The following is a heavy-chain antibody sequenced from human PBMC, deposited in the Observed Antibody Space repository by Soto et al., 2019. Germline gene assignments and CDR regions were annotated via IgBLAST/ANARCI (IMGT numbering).Heavy chain of an antibody. CDR2: IIPILGIA. Sequence: SVKVSCKASAAAFSSYTISWVRQPPGQGLEWMGRIIPILGIANYAQKFQGRVTITADKSTSTAYMELSSLRSEDTAVYYCARAYSKLRTTGRTAWYFHFWGRGLLVTVST. V-gene: IGHV1-69*02. D-gene: IGHD4-4*01. CDR1: AAAFSSYT. CDR3: ARAYSKLRTTGRTAWYFHF. J-gene: IGHJ2*01.